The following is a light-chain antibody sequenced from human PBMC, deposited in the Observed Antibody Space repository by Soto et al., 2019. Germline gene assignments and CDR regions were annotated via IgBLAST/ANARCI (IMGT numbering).Light chain of an antibody. CDR3: QQYNTDSPWT. Sequence: DIQMTQSPSTLPASVGDRVTITCRASQSISNWLAWYQQKPEKAPRLLIYDASNLQSGVPSTFSGSGSGTEFTLTISNLHLEDFATYYCQQYNTDSPWTFGQGTKVDIK. CDR2: DAS. J-gene: IGKJ1*01. V-gene: IGKV1-5*01. CDR1: QSISNW.